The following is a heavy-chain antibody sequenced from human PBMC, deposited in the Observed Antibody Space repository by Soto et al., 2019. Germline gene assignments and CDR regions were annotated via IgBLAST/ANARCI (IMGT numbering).Heavy chain of an antibody. V-gene: IGHV3-23*01. D-gene: IGHD1-26*01. J-gene: IGHJ5*02. CDR1: GFTFENFG. Sequence: GGSLRLSCAASGFTFENFGMSRVRQAPGKGLEWISSISGSGFKKYYADSVKGRFTISRDNSKSTVYLELNNLSAEDTAVYHCAKNQGVELVPLATVDWFDPWGQGSVVTVSS. CDR2: ISGSGFKK. CDR3: AKNQGVELVPLATVDWFDP.